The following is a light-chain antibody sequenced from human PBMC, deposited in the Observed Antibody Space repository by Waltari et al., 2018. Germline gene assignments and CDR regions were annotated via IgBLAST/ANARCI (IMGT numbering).Light chain of an antibody. Sequence: EIVLTQSPATLSLSPGERATLSCRASQSVGSYLAWYQQRPGQAPRLLIYDASSSATDIPARFSGSGSGTDFTLTISSLEPEDFAIYYCQQRSNWQGLTFGGGTRVEIK. CDR2: DAS. CDR1: QSVGSY. V-gene: IGKV3-11*01. CDR3: QQRSNWQGLT. J-gene: IGKJ4*01.